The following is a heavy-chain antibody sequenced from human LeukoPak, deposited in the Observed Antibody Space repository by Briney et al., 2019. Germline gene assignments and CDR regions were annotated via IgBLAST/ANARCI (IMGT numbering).Heavy chain of an antibody. CDR3: AKDYGDYLEYFQH. Sequence: PGGSLRLSCAASGFTFSSYGMHWVRQAPGKGLEWVAVISYDGSNKYYADSVKGRFTISRDNSKNTLYLQMNSLRAEDTAVYYCAKDYGDYLEYFQHWGQGTLVTVSS. J-gene: IGHJ1*01. CDR2: ISYDGSNK. V-gene: IGHV3-30*18. D-gene: IGHD4-17*01. CDR1: GFTFSSYG.